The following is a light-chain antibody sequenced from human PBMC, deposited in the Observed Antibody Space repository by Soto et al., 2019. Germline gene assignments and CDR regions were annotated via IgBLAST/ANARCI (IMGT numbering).Light chain of an antibody. Sequence: EIVLTQSPGTLSLSPGERATLSCRASQSVSSSYVAWYQQKPGQAPRLLIYGASSRATGIPDRFSGSGAGTDFNLTISRLEPEDFAVYYCQQYGSSPLTFGQGTRLEIK. CDR2: GAS. CDR3: QQYGSSPLT. CDR1: QSVSSSY. V-gene: IGKV3-20*01. J-gene: IGKJ5*01.